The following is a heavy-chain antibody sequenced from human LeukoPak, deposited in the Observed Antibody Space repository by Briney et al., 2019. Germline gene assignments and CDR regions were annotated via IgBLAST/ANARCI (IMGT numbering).Heavy chain of an antibody. V-gene: IGHV4-4*07. CDR2: IYASGST. J-gene: IGHJ4*02. Sequence: WETLSLTCTVSSVSISGSYYWSCIRQPAGNGLEWIGRIYASGSTNYDPSLKSRVTMSVDKSNNQFSLMVTSVSAADTAVYYCARGKANAVDYWGQGILFTVSS. D-gene: IGHD1-1*01. CDR1: SVSISGSYY. CDR3: ARGKANAVDY.